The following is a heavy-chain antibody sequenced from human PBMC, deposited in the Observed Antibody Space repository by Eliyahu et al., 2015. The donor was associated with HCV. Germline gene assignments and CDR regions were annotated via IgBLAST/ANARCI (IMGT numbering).Heavy chain of an antibody. CDR3: ARDSIAGSYYFYYYGMDV. CDR1: XFTFSNYW. V-gene: IGHV3-7*01. D-gene: IGHD6-6*01. J-gene: IGHJ6*02. CDR2: IKQDGSEK. Sequence: EVQLVESGGGLVQPGGSLRLXXATSXFTFSNYWMTWVRQAPGKGLEWVANIKQDGSEKYYVDSVKGRFTISRDNAKNSLYLQMNSLRAEDTAVYYCARDSIAGSYYFYYYGMDVWGQGTTVTVSS.